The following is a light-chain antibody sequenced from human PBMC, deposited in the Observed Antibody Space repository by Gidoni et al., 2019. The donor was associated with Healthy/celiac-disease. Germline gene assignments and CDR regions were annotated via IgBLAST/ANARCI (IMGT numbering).Light chain of an antibody. CDR3: QQSYSTPRT. CDR1: QSISSY. CDR2: AAS. V-gene: IGKV1-39*01. Sequence: IKMPPSPSSLSASVGDRVTITCRASQSISSYLNWYQQKPGKAPKLLIYAASSLQSGVPSRFRGSGSGTDFTRTISSRKPEDFATYYGQQSYSTPRTFGQGTKLEIK. J-gene: IGKJ2*01.